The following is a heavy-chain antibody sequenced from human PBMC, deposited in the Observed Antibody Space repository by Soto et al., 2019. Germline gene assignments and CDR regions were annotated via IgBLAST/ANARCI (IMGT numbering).Heavy chain of an antibody. Sequence: SETLSLTCAVSGGSISSGGYSWSWIRQPPGKGLEWIGYIYHSGSTYYNPSLKSRVTISVDTSKNQFSLKLSSVTAADTAVYYCARDQVPHALLGCLHSWGQGTLAALSS. D-gene: IGHD2-2*01. CDR3: ARDQVPHALLGCLHS. CDR2: IYHSGST. J-gene: IGHJ4*02. CDR1: GGSISSGGYS. V-gene: IGHV4-30-2*01.